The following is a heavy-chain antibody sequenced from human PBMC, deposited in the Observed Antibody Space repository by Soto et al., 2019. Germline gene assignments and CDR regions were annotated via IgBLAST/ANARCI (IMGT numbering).Heavy chain of an antibody. CDR1: GFTFSSYW. J-gene: IGHJ4*02. CDR2: IKQDGSEK. Sequence: EVQLVESGGGLVQPGGSLRLSCAASGFTFSSYWMSWVRQAPGKGLEWVANIKQDGSEKYYVDSVKGRFTISRDNAKNSLYLKMNSRRAEDAAVYSCAAAPRNSTFDTGGKGTLATVSS. D-gene: IGHD4-4*01. CDR3: AAAPRNSTFDT. V-gene: IGHV3-7*01.